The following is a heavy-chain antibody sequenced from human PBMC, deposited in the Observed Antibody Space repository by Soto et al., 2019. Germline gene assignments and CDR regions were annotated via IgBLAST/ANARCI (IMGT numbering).Heavy chain of an antibody. V-gene: IGHV4-30-2*01. Sequence: QLQLQESGSGLVKPSQTLSLTCAVSGGSISSGGYSWSWIRQPPGKGLECIGYISHSGSTYYNPSLTRRVTISLDRSKNQFSLKLSSVTAADTAVYYCARGAAMVDYWGQGTLVTVSS. D-gene: IGHD5-18*01. J-gene: IGHJ4*02. CDR1: GGSISSGGYS. CDR3: ARGAAMVDY. CDR2: ISHSGST.